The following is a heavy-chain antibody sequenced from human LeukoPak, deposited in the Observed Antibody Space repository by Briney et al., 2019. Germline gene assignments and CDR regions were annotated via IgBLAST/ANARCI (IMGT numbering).Heavy chain of an antibody. V-gene: IGHV4-39*07. CDR3: ARDWYSSHFDL. Sequence: SETLSLTCTVSGGSISSSSYYWGWIRQPPGKGLKWIGSIYYSGSTYYNPSLKSRVTISVDTSKNQFSLKLSSVTAADTAVYYCARDWYSSHFDLWGRGTLVTVSS. J-gene: IGHJ2*01. CDR1: GGSISSSSYY. CDR2: IYYSGST. D-gene: IGHD6-13*01.